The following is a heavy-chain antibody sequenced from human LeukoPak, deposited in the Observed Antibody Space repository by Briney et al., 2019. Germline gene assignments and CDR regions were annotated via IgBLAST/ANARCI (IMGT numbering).Heavy chain of an antibody. CDR1: GFTVSSNY. J-gene: IGHJ3*02. V-gene: IGHV3-53*01. CDR3: ARALGLDI. Sequence: GASLRLYCSAEGFTVSSNYMSWVRQAPGKGLEWVSVICSGGSTYYADSVKGRFTISRDNSKNTLYLQMNSLRAEDTAVYYCARALGLDIWGQGTMVTVSS. CDR2: ICSGGST.